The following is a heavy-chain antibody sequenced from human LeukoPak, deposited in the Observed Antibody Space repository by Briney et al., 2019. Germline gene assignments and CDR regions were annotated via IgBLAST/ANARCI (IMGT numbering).Heavy chain of an antibody. D-gene: IGHD3-10*01. V-gene: IGHV3-23*01. CDR1: GFTFSNYA. CDR2: ISGSGGST. CDR3: AKGSRAQGYYFDF. J-gene: IGHJ4*02. Sequence: GGSLRLSCAVSGFTFSNYAMSWVRQAPGKGLEWVSTISGSGGSTYYADSVKGRFTISRDNSKNTLYLQMNSLRAEDTAAYYCAKGSRAQGYYFDFWGQGTLVTVSS.